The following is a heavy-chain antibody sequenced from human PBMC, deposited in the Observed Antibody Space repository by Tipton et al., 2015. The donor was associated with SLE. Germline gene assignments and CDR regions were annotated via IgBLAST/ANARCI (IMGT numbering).Heavy chain of an antibody. D-gene: IGHD4-17*01. Sequence: TLSLTCTVSGGSISSGSYYWSWIRQPAGKGLEWIGYIYTSGSTNYNPSLKGRVTISVDTSKNQFSLKLSSVTAADTAVYYCARDHGDYGDYFWYFDLWGRGTLVTVS. V-gene: IGHV4-61*09. J-gene: IGHJ2*01. CDR2: IYTSGST. CDR3: ARDHGDYGDYFWYFDL. CDR1: GGSISSGSYY.